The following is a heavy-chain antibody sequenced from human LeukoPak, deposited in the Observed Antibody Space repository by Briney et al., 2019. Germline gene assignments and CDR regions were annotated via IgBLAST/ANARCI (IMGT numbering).Heavy chain of an antibody. CDR3: ARHFGDAYRRSFDF. D-gene: IGHD5-24*01. CDR1: VGSISSYY. CDR2: IYYTGST. J-gene: IGHJ4*02. Sequence: PSETLSLTCTVSVGSISSYYWSWIRQPPGRGLEWIAYIYYTGSTNYNPSLKSRVTISVDTSKNQFSLKLSSVTAADTAVYYCARHFGDAYRRSFDFWGQGTLVTVSS. V-gene: IGHV4-59*08.